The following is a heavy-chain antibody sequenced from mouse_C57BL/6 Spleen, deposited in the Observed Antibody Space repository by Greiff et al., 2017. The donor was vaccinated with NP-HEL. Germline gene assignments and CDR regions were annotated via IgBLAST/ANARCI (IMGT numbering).Heavy chain of an antibody. CDR3: ASSNWDFYAMDY. D-gene: IGHD4-1*01. CDR1: GFTFSDYG. V-gene: IGHV5-17*01. J-gene: IGHJ4*01. Sequence: EVQLVESGGGLVKPGGSLKLSCAASGFTFSDYGMHWVRQAPEKGLEWVAYISSGSSTIYYADTVTGRFTISRDNAKNTLFLQMTSLRSEDTAMYYCASSNWDFYAMDYWGQGTSVTVSS. CDR2: ISSGSSTI.